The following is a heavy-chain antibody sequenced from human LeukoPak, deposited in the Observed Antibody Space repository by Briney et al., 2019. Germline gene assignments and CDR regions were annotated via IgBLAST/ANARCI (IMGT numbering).Heavy chain of an antibody. CDR3: ATAPTGYSSGWYYGY. V-gene: IGHV4-61*01. Sequence: SETLSLTCTASGGSVSSGSYYWSWIRQPPGKGLEWIGYIYYSGSTNYNPSLKSRVTISVDTSKNQFSLKLSSVTAADTAVYYCATAPTGYSSGWYYGYWGQGTLVTVSS. J-gene: IGHJ4*02. CDR2: IYYSGST. D-gene: IGHD6-19*01. CDR1: GGSVSSGSYY.